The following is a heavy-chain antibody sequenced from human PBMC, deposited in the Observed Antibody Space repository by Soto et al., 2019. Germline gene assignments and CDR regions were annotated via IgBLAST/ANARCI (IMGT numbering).Heavy chain of an antibody. CDR3: ARRAPTTVTSLYYYYYGMDV. Sequence: GESLKISCKCSGYSFTSYWIILVRQMTGKGLEWMGRIDPSDSYTNYSPSFQGHVTISADKSISTAYLQWSSLKASDTAMYYCARRAPTTVTSLYYYYYGMDVWGQGTTVTVSS. D-gene: IGHD4-17*01. J-gene: IGHJ6*02. V-gene: IGHV5-10-1*01. CDR2: IDPSDSYT. CDR1: GYSFTSYW.